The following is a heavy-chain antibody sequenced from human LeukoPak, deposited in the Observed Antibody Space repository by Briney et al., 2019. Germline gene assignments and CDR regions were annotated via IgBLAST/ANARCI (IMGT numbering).Heavy chain of an antibody. D-gene: IGHD1-26*01. CDR3: ARQSKTGASDY. V-gene: IGHV5-51*01. Sequence: GESLKISCTGSGYRFANYWIGWVRQMPGKALEWMGVIYPDDSDIRYSPSFQGQVTISADKSISTAYLQWSSLKASDTAMYYCARQSKTGASDYWGQRTLVTVSS. CDR2: IYPDDSDI. CDR1: GYRFANYW. J-gene: IGHJ4*02.